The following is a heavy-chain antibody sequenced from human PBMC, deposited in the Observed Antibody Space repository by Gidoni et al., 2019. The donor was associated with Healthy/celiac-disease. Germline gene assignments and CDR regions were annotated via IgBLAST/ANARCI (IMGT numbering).Heavy chain of an antibody. CDR2: INPSGGSK. Sequence: QVQLVQSGAEVKKPGASVKVSCKASGYTFTSYYMHWVRQAPGQGREWMGIINPSGGSKSYAQKFQGRVTMTRDTSTSTVYMELSSLRSEDTAVYYCAREVKRGYSSSWYLYFQHWGQGTLVTVSS. D-gene: IGHD6-13*01. V-gene: IGHV1-46*01. CDR1: GYTFTSYY. CDR3: AREVKRGYSSSWYLYFQH. J-gene: IGHJ1*01.